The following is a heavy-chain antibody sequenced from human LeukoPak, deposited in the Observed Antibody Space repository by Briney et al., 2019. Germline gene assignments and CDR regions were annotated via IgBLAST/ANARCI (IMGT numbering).Heavy chain of an antibody. CDR2: INPYNGNT. D-gene: IGHD1-1*01. CDR3: AQKLVFDY. J-gene: IGHJ4*01. V-gene: IGHV1-18*04. Sequence: ASVKVSCKASGYTFASNTISGISWVRQAPGQGLEWMGWINPYNGNTKYSEKVQGRVTLTTDTTTSTAYMELTSLRSDDTAVYYCAQKLVFDYWGQGTLVTVSS. CDR1: GYTFASNTISG.